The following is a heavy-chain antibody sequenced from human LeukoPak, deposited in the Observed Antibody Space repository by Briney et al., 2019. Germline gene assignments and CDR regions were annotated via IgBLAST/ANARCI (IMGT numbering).Heavy chain of an antibody. J-gene: IGHJ4*02. CDR1: GFTFSSYA. V-gene: IGHV3-23*01. CDR2: ISGSGGST. D-gene: IGHD3-22*01. Sequence: GGSLRPSCAASGFTFSSYAMSWVRQAPGKGLEWVSAISGSGGSTYYADSVKGRFTISRDNSKNTLYLQMNSLRAEDTAVYYCAKSIVVTYYFDYWGQGTLVTVSS. CDR3: AKSIVVTYYFDY.